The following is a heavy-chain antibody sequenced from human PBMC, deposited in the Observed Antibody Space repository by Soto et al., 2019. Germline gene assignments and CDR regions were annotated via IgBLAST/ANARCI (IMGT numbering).Heavy chain of an antibody. J-gene: IGHJ5*02. CDR2: INAYNGNT. Sequence: ASVKVSCKASGYTFTSYGISWVRQAPGQGLEWMGWINAYNGNTNYAQKLQGRVTMTTDTSTSTAYMELRSLRSDDTAVYYCARDTAVAEVFDLWGQGTLVNVSS. CDR1: GYTFTSYG. D-gene: IGHD6-19*01. V-gene: IGHV1-18*01. CDR3: ARDTAVAEVFDL.